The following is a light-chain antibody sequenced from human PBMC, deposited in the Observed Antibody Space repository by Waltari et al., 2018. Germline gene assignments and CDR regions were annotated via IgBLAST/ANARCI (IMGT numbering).Light chain of an antibody. V-gene: IGKV3-15*01. CDR3: QHYHNWPPIT. CDR2: GAS. CDR1: QPIPTN. Sequence: ELVLPHSPAPLSLSPGERPTSPCRASQPIPTNLAWYQQKPGQAPRLLIYGASTRAPGFPARFSGSGFGTEFTLTISSLRSEDFAVYYCQHYHNWPPITFGQGTRLEIK. J-gene: IGKJ5*01.